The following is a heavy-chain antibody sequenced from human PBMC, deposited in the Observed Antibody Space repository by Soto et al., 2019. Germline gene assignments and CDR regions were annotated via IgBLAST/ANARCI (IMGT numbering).Heavy chain of an antibody. Sequence: PSQTLSLTCTASGASISGYNWSWIRQLPGKGLEWIGYMYNTGSTVYNPSFKSRVTISVDTSKNQFSLKLNSVTAADTAVYYCARDLWGYCGTDCYPLDVWGQGTTVT. D-gene: IGHD2-21*02. V-gene: IGHV4-59*01. CDR3: ARDLWGYCGTDCYPLDV. CDR2: MYNTGST. CDR1: GASISGYN. J-gene: IGHJ6*02.